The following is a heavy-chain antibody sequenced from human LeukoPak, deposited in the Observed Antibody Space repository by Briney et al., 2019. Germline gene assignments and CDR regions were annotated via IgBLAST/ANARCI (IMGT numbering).Heavy chain of an antibody. Sequence: SVKVSCKASGGTFISYAISWVRQAPGQGLEWMGGIIPIFGTANYAQKFQGRVTITADESTSTAYMELSSLRSEDTAVYYCARAPPPYCSSTSCYTRGWFDLWGQGTLVTVSS. J-gene: IGHJ5*02. CDR1: GGTFISYA. CDR2: IIPIFGTA. CDR3: ARAPPPYCSSTSCYTRGWFDL. V-gene: IGHV1-69*13. D-gene: IGHD2-2*02.